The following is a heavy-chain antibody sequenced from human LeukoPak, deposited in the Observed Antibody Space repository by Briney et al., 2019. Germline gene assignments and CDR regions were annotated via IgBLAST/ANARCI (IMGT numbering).Heavy chain of an antibody. CDR1: GYSISSGYY. CDR3: ARVVAATWVDY. CDR2: IYHSGST. J-gene: IGHJ4*02. Sequence: SETLSLTCAVSGYSISSGYYWGWIRQPPGKGLEWIGSIYHSGSTYYNPFLKSRVTISVDTSKNQFSLKLSSVTAADTAVYYCARVVAATWVDYWGQGTLVTVSS. V-gene: IGHV4-38-2*01. D-gene: IGHD2-15*01.